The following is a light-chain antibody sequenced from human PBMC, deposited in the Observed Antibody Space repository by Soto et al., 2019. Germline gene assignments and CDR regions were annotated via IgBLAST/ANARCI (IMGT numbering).Light chain of an antibody. Sequence: QSVLSQPVSVSGSPGQSITISCIGTSRDVGSFMHVSWYQRNPGNAPKLIIHDVDERPSGVSDRFSGSRSGNTASLTISGLRPEDEGDYFCSSYSIGTTPYVFGSGTKVTVL. J-gene: IGLJ1*01. CDR2: DVD. V-gene: IGLV2-14*03. CDR3: SSYSIGTTPYV. CDR1: SRDVGSFMH.